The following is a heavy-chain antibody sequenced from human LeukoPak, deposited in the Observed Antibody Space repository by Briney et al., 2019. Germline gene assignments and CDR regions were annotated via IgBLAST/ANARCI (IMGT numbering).Heavy chain of an antibody. CDR3: ARGGAYLWGSFTDY. D-gene: IGHD3-16*01. V-gene: IGHV1-18*01. CDR1: GYTFSNFG. CDR2: ISAYNGNT. J-gene: IGHJ4*02. Sequence: GASVKVSCKASGYTFSNFGISWVRQAPGQGLEWMGWISAYNGNTNYTQRLQGRITMTTDTSTSTAYMELRSLRSDDTAVFYCARGGAYLWGSFTDYWGQGTLVTVSS.